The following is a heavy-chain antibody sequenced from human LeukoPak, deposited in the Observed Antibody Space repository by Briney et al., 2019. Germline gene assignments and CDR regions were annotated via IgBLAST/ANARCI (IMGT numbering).Heavy chain of an antibody. D-gene: IGHD3-22*01. J-gene: IGHJ4*02. Sequence: SETLSLTRTVSVGSISSYYWSWIRQPPGKGLEWIGYIYYSGSTNYNPSLKSRVTISVDTSKNQFSLKLSSVTAADTAVYYCARGAGWYDSRAYFDYWGQGTLVTVSS. CDR1: VGSISSYY. V-gene: IGHV4-59*01. CDR3: ARGAGWYDSRAYFDY. CDR2: IYYSGST.